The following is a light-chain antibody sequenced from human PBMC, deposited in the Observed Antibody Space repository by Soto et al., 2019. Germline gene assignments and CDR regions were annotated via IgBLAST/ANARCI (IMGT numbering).Light chain of an antibody. J-gene: IGLJ1*01. CDR2: MND. V-gene: IGLV1-47*01. CDR3: ASWDDSLSGYV. CDR1: TSNILRNY. Sequence: QSVLTQPPSASGNPGQRLTISCSGNTSNILRNYVYWYRQFPGTAPRPLISMNDQRPSGVPDRFSGSKSGTSASLAISGLRSEDEAEYYCASWDDSLSGYVFGTGIKV.